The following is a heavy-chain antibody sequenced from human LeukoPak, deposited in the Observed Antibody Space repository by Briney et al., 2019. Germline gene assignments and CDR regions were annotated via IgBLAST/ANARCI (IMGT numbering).Heavy chain of an antibody. CDR3: ARDQDAFDY. CDR2: IYPRDGST. J-gene: IGHJ4*02. Sequence: ASVKVSCKASGYSFTSNYIHWVRQAPGQGLEWMGRIYPRDGSTSYAQKFQGRVTVTRDTSTSTVHMELSGLRSEDTAVYYCARDQDAFDYWGQGPLVTVSP. CDR1: GYSFTSNY. V-gene: IGHV1-46*01.